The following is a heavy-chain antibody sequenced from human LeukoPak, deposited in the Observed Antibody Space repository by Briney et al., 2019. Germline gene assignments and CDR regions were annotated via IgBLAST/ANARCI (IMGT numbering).Heavy chain of an antibody. D-gene: IGHD3-10*01. V-gene: IGHV4-39*07. CDR1: GGSISSSSYY. CDR3: AREVLWFGDYRVYGMDV. J-gene: IGHJ6*02. Sequence: SETLSLTCTVSGGSISSSSYYWGWIRQPPGKGLEWIGSIYYSGSTYYNPSLKSRVTISVDTSKNQFSLKLSSVTAADTAVYYCAREVLWFGDYRVYGMDVWGQGTTVTVSS. CDR2: IYYSGST.